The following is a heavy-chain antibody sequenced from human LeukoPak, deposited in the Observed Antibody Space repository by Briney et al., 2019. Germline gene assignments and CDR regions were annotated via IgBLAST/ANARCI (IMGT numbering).Heavy chain of an antibody. J-gene: IGHJ4*02. CDR3: ARGSVYRVATTDDY. CDR2: MNPNSGNT. Sequence: ASVKVSCKASGYTFTSYDINWVRQAAGQGLEWMGWMNPNSGNTGYAQKFQGRVTMTRNTSISTAYMELSSLRSEDTAVYYCARGSVYRVATTDDYWGQGTLVTVSS. V-gene: IGHV1-8*01. CDR1: GYTFTSYD. D-gene: IGHD5-12*01.